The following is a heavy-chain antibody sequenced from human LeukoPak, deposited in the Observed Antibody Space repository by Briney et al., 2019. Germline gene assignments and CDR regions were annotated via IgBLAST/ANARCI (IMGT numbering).Heavy chain of an antibody. CDR2: INHSGST. CDR1: GGSFSGYY. CDR3: ARGTTVVNGPVDY. V-gene: IGHV4-34*01. D-gene: IGHD4-23*01. J-gene: IGHJ4*02. Sequence: SETLSLTCAVYGGSFSGYYWSWIRQPPGKGLEWIGEINHSGSTNYNPSLKSRVTISVDTSKNQFSLKLSSVTAADTAVYYCARGTTVVNGPVDYWGQGTLVTVSS.